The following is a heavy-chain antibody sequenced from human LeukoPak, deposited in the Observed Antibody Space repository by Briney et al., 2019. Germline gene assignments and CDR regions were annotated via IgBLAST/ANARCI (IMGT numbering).Heavy chain of an antibody. J-gene: IGHJ6*02. Sequence: GGSLRLSCAASGFNFSSHWMHWVRQAPGKGLVWVSRINSDGSSISYADSVKGRFTISRDNAKNTLYLQMNSLRAEDTAVYHCASDSPYYGMDVWGQGTTVTVSS. CDR2: INSDGSSI. V-gene: IGHV3-74*01. CDR1: GFNFSSHW. CDR3: ASDSPYYGMDV.